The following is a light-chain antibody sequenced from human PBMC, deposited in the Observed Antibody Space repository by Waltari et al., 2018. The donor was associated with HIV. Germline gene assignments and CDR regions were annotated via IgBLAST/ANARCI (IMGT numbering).Light chain of an antibody. J-gene: IGLJ2*01. CDR1: SSDFGSYNL. CDR3: CSYAGTSTVV. CDR2: EVS. V-gene: IGLV2-23*02. Sequence: QSALTQPASVSGSPGQSMTIPCTGTSSDFGSYNLVSWYQQNPGKAPKLMIYEVSRRPSWVSNRFSGSKSGNTASLTISGLQVEDEADYYCCSYAGTSTVVFGGGTKLTVL.